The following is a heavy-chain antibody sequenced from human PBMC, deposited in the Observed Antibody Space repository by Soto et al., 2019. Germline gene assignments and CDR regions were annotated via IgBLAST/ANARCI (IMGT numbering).Heavy chain of an antibody. Sequence: PGGSVGLXCAASGFTFDDYAMHWVRQAPGKGLEWVSGISWNSGSIGYADSVKGRFTISRDNAKNSLYLQMNSVRAEDTALYYCAKEQSRYSRSYLAYWAQGTLVLVSS. CDR2: ISWNSGSI. CDR3: AKEQSRYSRSYLAY. V-gene: IGHV3-9*01. J-gene: IGHJ4*02. D-gene: IGHD1-26*01. CDR1: GFTFDDYA.